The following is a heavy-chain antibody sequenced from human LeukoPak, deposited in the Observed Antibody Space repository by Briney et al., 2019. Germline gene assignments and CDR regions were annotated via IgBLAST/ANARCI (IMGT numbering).Heavy chain of an antibody. CDR3: AKVAGDRMDY. Sequence: ASVKVSCKASGYTFATYGFCWVRQAPGHGREWMGWTSANTGKTDYAQRYQGRVTLTTDTSTSTAYMELRSLRPDDTAVYYCAKVAGDRMDYWGQGTLVTASS. D-gene: IGHD6-13*01. CDR1: GYTFATYG. J-gene: IGHJ4*02. CDR2: TSANTGKT. V-gene: IGHV1-18*01.